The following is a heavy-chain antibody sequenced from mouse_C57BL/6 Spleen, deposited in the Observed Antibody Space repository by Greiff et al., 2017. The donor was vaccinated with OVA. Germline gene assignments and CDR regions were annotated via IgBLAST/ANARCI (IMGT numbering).Heavy chain of an antibody. CDR2: ISYDGSN. CDR1: GYSITSGYY. Sequence: EVQLQQSGPGLVKPSQSLSLTCSVTGYSITSGYYWNWIRQFPGNKLEWMGYISYDGSNNYNPSLKNRISITRDTSKNQFFLKLNSVTTEDTATYYCARDRDYYYGSPFAYWGQGTLVTVSA. J-gene: IGHJ3*01. D-gene: IGHD1-1*01. V-gene: IGHV3-6*01. CDR3: ARDRDYYYGSPFAY.